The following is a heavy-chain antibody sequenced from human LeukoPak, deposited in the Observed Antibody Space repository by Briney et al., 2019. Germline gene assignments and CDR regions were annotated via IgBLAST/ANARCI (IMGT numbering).Heavy chain of an antibody. J-gene: IGHJ4*02. V-gene: IGHV1-2*06. CDR2: INPNSGGT. CDR1: GYTFTGYY. Sequence: ASVKVSCKASGYTFTGYYMHWVRQAPGQGLEWMERINPNSGGTNYAQKFQGRVTMTRDTSISTAYMELSRLRSDDTAVYYCARRGSSSWYYYFDYWGQGTLVTVSS. CDR3: ARRGSSSWYYYFDY. D-gene: IGHD6-13*01.